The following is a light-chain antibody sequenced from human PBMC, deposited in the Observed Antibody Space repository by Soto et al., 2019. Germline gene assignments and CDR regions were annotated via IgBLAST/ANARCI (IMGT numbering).Light chain of an antibody. CDR3: QQYNNWPPIT. V-gene: IGKV3D-15*01. J-gene: IGKJ4*01. CDR1: QSVGSN. CDR2: STS. Sequence: EIVMTQSPATLSVSPGERATLSCRASQSVGSNLAWYQQLPGHAPRLLIYSTSVRATGIPARFSGSGSGTEFTLTISSLQSEDFAVYYCQQYNNWPPITFGGGTKVEIK.